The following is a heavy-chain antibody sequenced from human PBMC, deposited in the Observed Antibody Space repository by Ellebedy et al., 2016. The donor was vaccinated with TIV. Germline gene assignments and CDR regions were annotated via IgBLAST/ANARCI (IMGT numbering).Heavy chain of an antibody. V-gene: IGHV3-13*01. Sequence: GESLKISCAASGFSLTGSDLHWVRRPAGKGLEWVSASGAAGDTYYPDSVRGRFTISRESAKNSFYLQMNSLTVDDTAVYYCARSAVPGYESFNWFDPWGQGTLVTVSS. CDR1: GFSLTGSD. CDR3: ARSAVPGYESFNWFDP. J-gene: IGHJ5*02. D-gene: IGHD5-12*01. CDR2: SGAAGDT.